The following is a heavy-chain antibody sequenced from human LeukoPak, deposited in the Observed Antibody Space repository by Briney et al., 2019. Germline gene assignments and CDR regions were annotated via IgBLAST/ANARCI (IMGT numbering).Heavy chain of an antibody. Sequence: PGGSLRLSCAASGITFSNHAMSWVRQAPGKGLEWVSLISGSGGHTYYGDSVKGRFTISRDNSTNRLYLQMNSLRPEDTAVYYCAKGGAATMRDGYNYYYYYMEVWGRGTTVTVSS. J-gene: IGHJ6*03. CDR1: GITFSNHA. V-gene: IGHV3-23*01. D-gene: IGHD5-24*01. CDR2: ISGSGGHT. CDR3: AKGGAATMRDGYNYYYYYMEV.